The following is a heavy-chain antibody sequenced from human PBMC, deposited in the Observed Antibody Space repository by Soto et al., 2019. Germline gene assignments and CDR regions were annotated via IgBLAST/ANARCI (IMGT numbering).Heavy chain of an antibody. J-gene: IGHJ6*03. D-gene: IGHD2-15*01. Sequence: PGGSLRLSCAASGFTFSNYWMSWVRQAPGKGLEWVANIKQDGSEKYYVDSVKGRFTISRDNAKNSLYLQMNSLRAEDTAVYYCARDGLDIVVVVAAISSNYYYYMDVWGKGTTVTVSS. CDR3: ARDGLDIVVVVAAISSNYYYYMDV. CDR1: GFTFSNYW. V-gene: IGHV3-7*01. CDR2: IKQDGSEK.